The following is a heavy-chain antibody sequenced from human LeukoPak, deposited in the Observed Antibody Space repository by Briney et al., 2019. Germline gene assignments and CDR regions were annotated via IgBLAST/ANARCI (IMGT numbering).Heavy chain of an antibody. V-gene: IGHV1-69*05. CDR3: AGGLQYQLLKALGYYYMDV. CDR1: GGTFSSHA. D-gene: IGHD2-2*01. J-gene: IGHJ6*03. Sequence: SVKVSCKASGGTFSSHAIAWVRQAPGQGPEWMGGIIPISGTANYAQKFQGRVTITTDESTSTAYMELSSLTSDDTAVYYCAGGLQYQLLKALGYYYMDVWGEGTTVTV. CDR2: IIPISGTA.